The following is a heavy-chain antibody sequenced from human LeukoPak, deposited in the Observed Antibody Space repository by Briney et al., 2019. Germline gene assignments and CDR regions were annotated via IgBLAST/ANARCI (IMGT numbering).Heavy chain of an antibody. J-gene: IGHJ4*02. CDR1: GFTFSSYA. CDR3: ARVLIGDFWSGPENYFDY. D-gene: IGHD3-3*01. V-gene: IGHV3-23*01. CDR2: IDGGGNT. Sequence: PGGSLRLSCAASGFTFSSYAMSWVRQAPGKGLEWVSGIDGGGNTFYADSVKGRFTISRDKSKNTLYLQMNSLSVEDTAVYYCARVLIGDFWSGPENYFDYWGQGTLVTVSS.